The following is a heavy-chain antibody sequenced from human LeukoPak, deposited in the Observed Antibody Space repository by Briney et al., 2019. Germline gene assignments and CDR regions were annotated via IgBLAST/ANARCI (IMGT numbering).Heavy chain of an antibody. D-gene: IGHD1-20*01. Sequence: SETLSLTCTVSGGSVSSDSYYWSWIRQPPGKGLEWIGYIYYSGSTNYNPSLKSRVAISVDTSKNQFSLKLSSVTAADTAVYYCAREGMDITGTTRFVDYWGQGTLVTVSS. CDR1: GGSVSSDSYY. CDR2: IYYSGST. CDR3: AREGMDITGTTRFVDY. J-gene: IGHJ4*02. V-gene: IGHV4-61*01.